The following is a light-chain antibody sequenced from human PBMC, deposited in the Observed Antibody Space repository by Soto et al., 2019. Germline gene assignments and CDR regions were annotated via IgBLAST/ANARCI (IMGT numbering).Light chain of an antibody. V-gene: IGLV2-23*01. Sequence: QSVLAQPASVSGSPGQSITISCTGNSSYVGSYNLVSWYQQHPGKAPKLMIYEGSKRPSGVSNRFSGSKSGNTASLTISGLQAEDEADYYCCSYAGSSTYVFGTGTKVTVL. J-gene: IGLJ1*01. CDR2: EGS. CDR3: CSYAGSSTYV. CDR1: SSYVGSYNL.